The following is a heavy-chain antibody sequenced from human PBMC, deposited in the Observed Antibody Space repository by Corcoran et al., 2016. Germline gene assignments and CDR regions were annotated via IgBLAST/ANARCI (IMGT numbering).Heavy chain of an antibody. D-gene: IGHD2-15*01. CDR1: GGSFSGYY. CDR2: INHSGST. Sequence: QVQLQQWGAGLLKPSETLSLTCAVYGGSFSGYYWSWIRQPPGKGLEWIGEINHSGSTNYNPSLKSRVTISVDTSKNQFSLKLSSVTAADTAVYYCASGLRRGLFAYWGQGTLVTVSS. CDR3: ASGLRRGLFAY. V-gene: IGHV4-34*01. J-gene: IGHJ4*02.